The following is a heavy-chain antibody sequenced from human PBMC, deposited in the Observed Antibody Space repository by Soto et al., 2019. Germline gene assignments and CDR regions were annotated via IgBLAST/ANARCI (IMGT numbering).Heavy chain of an antibody. J-gene: IGHJ1*01. CDR3: AKDQGRSLITGYFQH. CDR2: ISGSGGST. D-gene: IGHD1-20*01. CDR1: GFTFSSYA. V-gene: IGHV3-23*01. Sequence: EVQLLESGGGLVQPGGSLRLSCAASGFTFSSYAMSWVRQAPGKGLEWVSAISGSGGSTYYADSVKGRFTISRDNSKNTLYLQMNSLRAEDTAVYYCAKDQGRSLITGYFQHWGQGTLVTVCS.